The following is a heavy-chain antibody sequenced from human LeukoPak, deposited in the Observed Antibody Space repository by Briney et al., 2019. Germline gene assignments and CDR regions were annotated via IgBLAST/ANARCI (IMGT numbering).Heavy chain of an antibody. Sequence: GASVKVSCKASGYTFTGYYMHWVRQAPGQGPEWMGRINPNSGGTNYAQKFQGRVTMTRDTSISTAYMELSRLRSDDTAVYYCARERDDYYDSSGCFDYWGQGTLVTVSS. D-gene: IGHD3-22*01. CDR2: INPNSGGT. CDR3: ARERDDYYDSSGCFDY. V-gene: IGHV1-2*06. J-gene: IGHJ4*02. CDR1: GYTFTGYY.